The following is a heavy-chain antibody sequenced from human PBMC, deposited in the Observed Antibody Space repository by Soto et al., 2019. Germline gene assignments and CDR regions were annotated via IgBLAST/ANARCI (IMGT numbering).Heavy chain of an antibody. CDR3: AKGSYSGIYSDFDY. D-gene: IGHD1-26*01. V-gene: IGHV3-30*18. J-gene: IGHJ4*02. Sequence: QVHLVESGGGVVQPGRSLRLSCAVSGFTFSNYAMHWVRQAPGKGLEWVARISYDVTNKNYADSVKGRFTVSRDNSKNTLYLQMNSLRAGDTAVYYCAKGSYSGIYSDFDYWGQGTLVTVSS. CDR2: ISYDVTNK. CDR1: GFTFSNYA.